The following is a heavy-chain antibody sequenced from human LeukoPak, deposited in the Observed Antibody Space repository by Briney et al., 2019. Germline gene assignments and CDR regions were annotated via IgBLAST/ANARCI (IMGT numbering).Heavy chain of an antibody. CDR3: PKQTGSGLFNLP. CDR2: IYYSGNT. V-gene: IGHV4-39*01. CDR1: GVSISSSNSY. Sequence: SETLCLTCTVSGVSISSSNSYWGWIRQPPGKRLEWIGSIYYSGNTYYNASLTCQVSISIETSKNQYSLRLTSVPAADTAVYYCPKQTGSGLFNLPGGQGTPVTVSS. J-gene: IGHJ4*02. D-gene: IGHD3/OR15-3a*01.